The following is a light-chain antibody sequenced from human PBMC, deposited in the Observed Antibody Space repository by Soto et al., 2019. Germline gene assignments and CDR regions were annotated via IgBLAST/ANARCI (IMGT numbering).Light chain of an antibody. V-gene: IGLV2-8*01. Sequence: QSALTQPPSASGSPGQSVTISCTGTSGDIGAFRYVSWYQQRPGKAPKLIIYEVSERPSGVPDRFSGSKSGNMASLTVSGLQAEDEADYYCSSHAGHNDVIFGGGTKLTVL. J-gene: IGLJ2*01. CDR1: SGDIGAFRY. CDR3: SSHAGHNDVI. CDR2: EVS.